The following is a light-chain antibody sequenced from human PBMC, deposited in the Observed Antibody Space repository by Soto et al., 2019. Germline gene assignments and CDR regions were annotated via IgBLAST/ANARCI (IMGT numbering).Light chain of an antibody. Sequence: DIQMTQSPSTLSASVGDRVTISCRASQSISSWLAWYQQKPGKAPNLLIYKASTLQRGVTSRFSGSGSGTEFTLTISSLQPDDFATYYCQQYYSYPTLTFGQGTKVEI. J-gene: IGKJ1*01. CDR1: QSISSW. CDR3: QQYYSYPTLT. V-gene: IGKV1-5*03. CDR2: KAS.